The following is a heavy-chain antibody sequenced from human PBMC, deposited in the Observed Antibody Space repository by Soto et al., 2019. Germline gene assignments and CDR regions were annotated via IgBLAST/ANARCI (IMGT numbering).Heavy chain of an antibody. CDR1: GFAFSSYG. CDR3: VSDRGYGHASVPYS. J-gene: IGHJ4*02. V-gene: IGHV3-30*03. CDR2: ISYDGSLQ. D-gene: IGHD5-18*01. Sequence: QAQLVESGGGVVQPGRSLRLSCAASGFAFSSYGMHWVRQAPGTGLEWVAVISYDGSLQHYADSVKGRFTISRDNSKNMVLLQMRRLSAEDTAVYYCVSDRGYGHASVPYSWGQGTLVSVSS.